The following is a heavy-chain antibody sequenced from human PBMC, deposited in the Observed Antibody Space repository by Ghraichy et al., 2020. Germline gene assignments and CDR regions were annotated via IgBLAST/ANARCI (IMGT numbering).Heavy chain of an antibody. CDR2: IYYSGST. CDR1: GGSISSSSYY. J-gene: IGHJ5*02. V-gene: IGHV4-39*01. CDR3: APQFLEWLLPTAFDP. D-gene: IGHD3-3*01. Sequence: SETLSLTCTVSGGSISSSSYYWGWIRQPPGKGLEWIGSIYYSGSTYYNPSLKSRVTISVDTSKNQFSLKLTSVTAADTAVYYCAPQFLEWLLPTAFDPWGQGTLVTVSS.